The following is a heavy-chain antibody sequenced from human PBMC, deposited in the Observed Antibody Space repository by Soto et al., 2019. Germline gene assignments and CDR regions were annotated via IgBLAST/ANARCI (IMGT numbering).Heavy chain of an antibody. Sequence: EVQLVESGGGLVQPGGSLRLSCAASGFTFSSYEMNWVHQAPGKGLEWVSYISSSGSTIYYADSVKGRFTISRDNAKNSLYLQMNSLRAEDTAVYYCARSVVFYYGMDVWGQGTTVTVSS. V-gene: IGHV3-48*03. J-gene: IGHJ6*02. CDR1: GFTFSSYE. D-gene: IGHD2-21*01. CDR3: ARSVVFYYGMDV. CDR2: ISSSGSTI.